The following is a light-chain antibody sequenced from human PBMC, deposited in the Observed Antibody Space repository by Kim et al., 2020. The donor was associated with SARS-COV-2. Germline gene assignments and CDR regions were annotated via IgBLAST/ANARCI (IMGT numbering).Light chain of an antibody. Sequence: VSVGDRVTITCRASQTISSLLAWYQQKPGEAPKLLIYKASILESGVPSRFSGSGSGTEFTLTISTLQPDDFATYYCQQYNSYSITFGQGTRLEIK. V-gene: IGKV1-5*03. CDR3: QQYNSYSIT. J-gene: IGKJ5*01. CDR1: QTISSL. CDR2: KAS.